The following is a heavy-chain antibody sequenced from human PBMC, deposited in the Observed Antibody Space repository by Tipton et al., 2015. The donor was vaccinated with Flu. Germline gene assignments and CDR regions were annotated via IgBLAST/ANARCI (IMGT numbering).Heavy chain of an antibody. CDR3: ASENTATDY. Sequence: TLSLTCTVSGGSISSSSYYWGWIRQPPGKGLEWIGSIYYSGSTYYNPSLKSRVTISVDTSKNQFSLKLSSVTAADTAVYYCASENTATDYWGQGTLVTVSS. D-gene: IGHD5-18*01. J-gene: IGHJ4*02. CDR2: IYYSGST. CDR1: GGSISSSSYY. V-gene: IGHV4-39*01.